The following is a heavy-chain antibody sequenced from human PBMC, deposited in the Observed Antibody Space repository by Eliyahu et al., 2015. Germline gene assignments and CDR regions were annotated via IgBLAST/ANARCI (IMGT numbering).Heavy chain of an antibody. CDR2: IYYSGST. D-gene: IGHD3-3*01. CDR1: GXXISXSSYY. CDR3: ARLLPLWSGSHYFDY. V-gene: IGHV4-39*01. J-gene: IGHJ4*02. Sequence: QLQLQESGPGLVKPSXTLSLTXTVSGXXISXSSYYWGWIRQPPGKGLEWIGXIYYSGSTYYNPSLKSRVTISVDTSKNQFSLKLSSVTAADTAVYYCARLLPLWSGSHYFDYWGQGTLVTVSS.